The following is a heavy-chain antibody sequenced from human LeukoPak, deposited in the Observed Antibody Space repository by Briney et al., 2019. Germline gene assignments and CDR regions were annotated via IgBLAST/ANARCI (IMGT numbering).Heavy chain of an antibody. V-gene: IGHV4-61*08. CDR2: IYHSGST. D-gene: IGHD1-1*01. J-gene: IGHJ4*02. CDR1: GGSISSDGYY. CDR3: ARDVGGMAGY. Sequence: SETLSLTCTVSGGSISSDGYYWNWIRQPPGTGLEWIGYIYHSGSTNYNPSLKSRITMSVDTSKNQFSLKLTSVTAADTAVYYCARDVGGMAGYWGQGTLVTVSS.